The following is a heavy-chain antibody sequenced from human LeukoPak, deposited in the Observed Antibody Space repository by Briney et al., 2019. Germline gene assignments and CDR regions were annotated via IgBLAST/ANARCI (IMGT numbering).Heavy chain of an antibody. Sequence: SETLSLTCTVSGGSISSYYWSWIRQPPGKGLEWIGYIYYSGSTNYNPSLKSRVTISVDTSKNQLSLNLNSVTAADTAVYYCTRASRGYSYGFAEYWGQGTLVTVSS. CDR2: IYYSGST. CDR1: GGSISSYY. J-gene: IGHJ4*02. D-gene: IGHD5-18*01. CDR3: TRASRGYSYGFAEY. V-gene: IGHV4-59*01.